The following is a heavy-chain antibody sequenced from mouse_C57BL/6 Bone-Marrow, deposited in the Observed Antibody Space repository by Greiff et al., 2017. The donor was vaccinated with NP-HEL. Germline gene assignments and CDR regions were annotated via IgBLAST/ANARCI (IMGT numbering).Heavy chain of an antibody. Sequence: QVQLQQPGAELVKPGASVKLSCKASGYTFTSYWMHWVKQRPGQGLEWIGMIHPNSGSTNYNEKFKSKATLTVDKSSSTAYMQLSSLTSEDSAVYYWARGGIYDYDGWFAYWGQGTLVTVSA. CDR2: IHPNSGST. CDR1: GYTFTSYW. V-gene: IGHV1-64*01. J-gene: IGHJ3*01. D-gene: IGHD2-4*01. CDR3: ARGGIYDYDGWFAY.